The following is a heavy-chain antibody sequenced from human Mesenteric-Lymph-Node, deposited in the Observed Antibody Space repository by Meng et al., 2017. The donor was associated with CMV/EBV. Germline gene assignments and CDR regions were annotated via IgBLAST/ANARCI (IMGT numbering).Heavy chain of an antibody. J-gene: IGHJ6*02. V-gene: IGHV3-23*03. CDR1: GFTFGSHA. D-gene: IGHD1-26*01. CDR3: AKEAERFSYGMGV. CDR2: MYGSDSAT. Sequence: GESLKISCAASGFTFGSHALYWVRQAPGKGLEWVSVMYGSDSATYYADSVKGRFTFSKDISRNTLYLQMNSLRDEDTAVYFCAKEAERFSYGMGVWGQGTTVTVSS.